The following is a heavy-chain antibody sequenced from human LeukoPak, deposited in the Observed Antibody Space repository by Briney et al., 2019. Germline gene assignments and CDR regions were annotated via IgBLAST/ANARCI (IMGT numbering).Heavy chain of an antibody. D-gene: IGHD6-13*01. J-gene: IGHJ4*02. CDR1: GGSTSSYY. CDR3: ARTIHSSSWFEIDY. CDR2: IYYSGST. V-gene: IGHV4-59*01. Sequence: SETLSLTCTVSGGSTSSYYWSWIRQPPGKGLEWIGYIYYSGSTNYNPSLKSRVTISVDTSKNQFSLKLSSVTAADTAVYYCARTIHSSSWFEIDYWGQGTLVTVSS.